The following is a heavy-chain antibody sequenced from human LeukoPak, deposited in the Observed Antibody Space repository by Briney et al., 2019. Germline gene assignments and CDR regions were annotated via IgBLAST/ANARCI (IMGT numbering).Heavy chain of an antibody. CDR1: GFTFSSYA. J-gene: IGHJ4*02. Sequence: PGGSLRLSCAASGFTFSSYAMSWVRQAPGKGLEWVSAISGSGGSTYYADSVKGRFTISRDNSKNTLYLQMNNLRAEDTAVYYCAKETARITIFGVASGGSYWGQGTLVTVSS. CDR3: AKETARITIFGVASGGSY. V-gene: IGHV3-23*01. D-gene: IGHD3-3*01. CDR2: ISGSGGST.